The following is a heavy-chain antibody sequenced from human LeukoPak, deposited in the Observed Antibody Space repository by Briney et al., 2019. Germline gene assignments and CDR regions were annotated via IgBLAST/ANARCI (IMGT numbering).Heavy chain of an antibody. CDR3: AKLRYTLTAGAFDI. V-gene: IGHV3-23*01. Sequence: GGSLRLSCAASGFTFSSYAMSWVRHAPGKGLEWVSAISGSGGSTYYADSVKGRFTISRDNSKNTPYLQMTSPSAEDTAVYYCAKLRYTLTAGAFDIWGQGTMVTVSS. CDR2: ISGSGGST. J-gene: IGHJ3*02. D-gene: IGHD3-9*01. CDR1: GFTFSSYA.